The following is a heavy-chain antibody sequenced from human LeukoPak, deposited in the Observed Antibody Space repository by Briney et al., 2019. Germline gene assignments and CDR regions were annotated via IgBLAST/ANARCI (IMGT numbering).Heavy chain of an antibody. V-gene: IGHV3-30*18. CDR2: ISYDGSNK. Sequence: GRSLRLSCAASGFTFSSYGMHWVRQAPGKGLEWVAVISYDGSNKYYADSVKGRFTISRDNSKNTLYLQMNSLRAEDTAVYYCAKDRDYGSGFSGWGQGTLVTVSS. J-gene: IGHJ4*02. D-gene: IGHD3-10*01. CDR3: AKDRDYGSGFSG. CDR1: GFTFSSYG.